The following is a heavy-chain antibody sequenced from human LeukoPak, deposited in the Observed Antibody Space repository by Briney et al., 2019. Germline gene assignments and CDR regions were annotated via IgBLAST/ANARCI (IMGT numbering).Heavy chain of an antibody. CDR3: ARARPYYYDSSGYFYDAFDT. CDR2: IIPIFGTA. CDR1: GGTFISYA. D-gene: IGHD3-22*01. Sequence: SVKVSCKASGGTFISYAISWVRQAPGQGLEWMGGIIPIFGTANYAQKFQGRVTITADKSTSTAYMELSSLRSEDTAVYYCARARPYYYDSSGYFYDAFDTWGQGTMVTVSS. J-gene: IGHJ3*02. V-gene: IGHV1-69*06.